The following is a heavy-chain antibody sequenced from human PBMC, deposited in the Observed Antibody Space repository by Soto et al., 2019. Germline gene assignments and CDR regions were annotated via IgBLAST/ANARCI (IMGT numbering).Heavy chain of an antibody. J-gene: IGHJ6*02. V-gene: IGHV3-30*18. CDR2: ISYDGGDK. CDR1: GFTFTSYG. Sequence: QVQVVESGGGVVQPGRSLRLSCGASGFTFTSYGMHWVRQAPGKGLEWVAVISYDGGDKYYADSVKGRFSISRDNSKNTLDLQMNSLRAEDTAVYYCAKASGYCSSASCSRLIYYYYGMDVWGQGTTVTVSS. D-gene: IGHD2-2*01. CDR3: AKASGYCSSASCSRLIYYYYGMDV.